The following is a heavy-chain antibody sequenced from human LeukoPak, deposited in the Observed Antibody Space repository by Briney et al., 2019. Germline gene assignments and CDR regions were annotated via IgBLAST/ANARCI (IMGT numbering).Heavy chain of an antibody. D-gene: IGHD3-22*01. CDR3: ARDHGYYDTSGDH. CDR1: GYIFTSYG. CDR2: ISAYNGNT. Sequence: ASVKVSCKASGYIFTSYGISWVRQAPGQGLGWMGWISAYNGNTNYAQKIQGRVTMTTDTSTSTAYMELRSLRSDDTAVYYCARDHGYYDTSGDHWGQGTLVTVSS. J-gene: IGHJ5*02. V-gene: IGHV1-18*01.